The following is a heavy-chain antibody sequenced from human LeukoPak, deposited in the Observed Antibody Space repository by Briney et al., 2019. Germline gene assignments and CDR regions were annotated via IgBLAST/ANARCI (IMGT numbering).Heavy chain of an antibody. J-gene: IGHJ4*02. D-gene: IGHD2-15*01. V-gene: IGHV4-4*07. CDR1: GGSISSYY. CDR3: ASAYCSGGSCYPCSNLYFDY. CDR2: IYTSGST. Sequence: SETLSLTCTVSGGSISSYYWSWIREPAGKGLEWIGRIYTSGSTNYNPSLKSRVTMSVDTSKNQFSLKLSSVTAADTAVYYCASAYCSGGSCYPCSNLYFDYWGQGTLVTVSS.